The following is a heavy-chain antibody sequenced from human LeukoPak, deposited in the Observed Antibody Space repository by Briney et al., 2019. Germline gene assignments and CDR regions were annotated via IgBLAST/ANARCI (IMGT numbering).Heavy chain of an antibody. Sequence: PSETLSLTCAVSGGSISSSNWWSWVRQPPGKGLEWIGEIYHSGSTNYNPSLKSRVTISVDKSKNQFSLKLSSVTAADTAVYYCARGASGYSSSWYVEYWFDPWGQGTLVTVSS. CDR2: IYHSGST. CDR3: ARGASGYSSSWYVEYWFDP. J-gene: IGHJ5*02. CDR1: GGSISSSNW. V-gene: IGHV4-4*02. D-gene: IGHD6-13*01.